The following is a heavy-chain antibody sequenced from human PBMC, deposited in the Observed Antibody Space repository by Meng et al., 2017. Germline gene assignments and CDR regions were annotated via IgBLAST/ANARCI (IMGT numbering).Heavy chain of an antibody. CDR1: GGSISSDTYY. Sequence: SETLSLTCTVSGGSISSDTYYWGWIRQPAGKGLVWIGRIYSSGSTLYNPSLKSRVTISVDKSKNQISLKLSTVTAADTAVYYWGRGARNSGWSYWGQGTLVTVSS. J-gene: IGHJ4*02. CDR3: GRGARNSGWSY. CDR2: IYSSGST. D-gene: IGHD6-19*01. V-gene: IGHV4-61*02.